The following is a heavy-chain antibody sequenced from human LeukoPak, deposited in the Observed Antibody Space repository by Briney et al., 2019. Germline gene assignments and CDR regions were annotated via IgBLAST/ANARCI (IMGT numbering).Heavy chain of an antibody. CDR2: INPNSGGT. J-gene: IGHJ3*02. CDR1: GYTFTVYY. Sequence: GASVKVSCKASGYTFTVYYMHWVRQAPGQGLEWMGWINPNSGGTNYTQKFQGRVTMTRDTSISTAYMELSRLRSDDTAVYYCARDTSGSYMGAFDIWGQGTMVTVSS. CDR3: ARDTSGSYMGAFDI. D-gene: IGHD1-26*01. V-gene: IGHV1-2*02.